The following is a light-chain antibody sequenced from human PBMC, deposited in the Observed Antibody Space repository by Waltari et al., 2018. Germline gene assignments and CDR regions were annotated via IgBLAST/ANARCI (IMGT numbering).Light chain of an antibody. CDR2: KDT. J-gene: IGLJ3*02. Sequence: SHELTQPPSVSVSPGQTATISCSRAALPKHYGYWYQQKPRQAHILLIEKDTNRPSGIPERFSGFSSGTTVTLTISGVQAEDEADYYCQSADNSGTYWEFGGGTKLTVL. CDR1: ALPKHY. V-gene: IGLV3-25*03. CDR3: QSADNSGTYWE.